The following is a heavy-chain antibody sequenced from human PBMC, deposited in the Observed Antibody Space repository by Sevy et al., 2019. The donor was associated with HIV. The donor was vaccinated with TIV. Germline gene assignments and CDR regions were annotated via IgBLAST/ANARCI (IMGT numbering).Heavy chain of an antibody. CDR3: ATTKDYYDSSGCPFDY. CDR1: GSTLTKLS. CDR2: FEPEEGET. V-gene: IGHV1-24*01. Sequence: ASVKVSCKVSGSTLTKLSMHWVRQGPGKGLEWMGTFEPEEGETIYAQKFQGRVTMTEDTSADTAYIELSSLISEDTAVYFCATTKDYYDSSGCPFDYWGQGTLVTVSS. J-gene: IGHJ4*02. D-gene: IGHD3-22*01.